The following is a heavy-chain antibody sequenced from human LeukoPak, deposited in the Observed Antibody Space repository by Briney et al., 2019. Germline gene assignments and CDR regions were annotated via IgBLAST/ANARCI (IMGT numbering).Heavy chain of an antibody. CDR2: IWYDGSNK. Sequence: RSLRLSCAATVFTFSSYRMHWIRQAPGKGLEWVAVIWYDGSNKYYADSVKGRFTISRDNSKNTLYLQMNSLRAEDTAVYYCARDYAGENWFDPWGQGTLFTVSS. D-gene: IGHD3-16*01. CDR3: ARDYAGENWFDP. V-gene: IGHV3-33*01. J-gene: IGHJ5*02. CDR1: VFTFSSYR.